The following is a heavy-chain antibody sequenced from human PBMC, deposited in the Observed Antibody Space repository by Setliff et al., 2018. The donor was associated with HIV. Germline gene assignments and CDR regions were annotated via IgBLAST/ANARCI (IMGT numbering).Heavy chain of an antibody. CDR2: INHSGST. CDR3: ARGRDYTGSWIRPFYLDF. J-gene: IGHJ4*01. D-gene: IGHD3-3*01. Sequence: ETLSLTCAVYGGSFSAYHWSWIRQTPGKGLEWLGEINHSGSTAYNLALESRVSMSIDTSKNQFSLKLTSVTAADTAIYYCARGRDYTGSWIRPFYLDFWGHGNLVTVSS. V-gene: IGHV4-34*01. CDR1: GGSFSAYH.